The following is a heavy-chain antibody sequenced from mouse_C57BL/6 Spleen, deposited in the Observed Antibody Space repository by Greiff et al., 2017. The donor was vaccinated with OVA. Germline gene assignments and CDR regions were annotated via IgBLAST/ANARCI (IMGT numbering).Heavy chain of an antibody. V-gene: IGHV2-5*01. D-gene: IGHD2-4*01. Sequence: VQLQESGPGLVQPSQSLSITCTVSGFSLTSYGVHWVRQSPGKGLEWLGVIWRGGSTDYNAAFMSRLSITKDNSKSQVFFKMNSLQAEDTAIDYCAKNGGLRPGFAYWGQGTLVTVSA. CDR2: IWRGGST. J-gene: IGHJ3*01. CDR1: GFSLTSYG. CDR3: AKNGGLRPGFAY.